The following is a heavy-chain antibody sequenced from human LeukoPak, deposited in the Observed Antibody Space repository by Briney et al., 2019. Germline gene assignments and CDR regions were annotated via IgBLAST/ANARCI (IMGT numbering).Heavy chain of an antibody. J-gene: IGHJ3*02. Sequence: GGSLRLSCAASGFTVSSNYMSWVRQAPGKGLEWVSVIYSGGSTYYADSVKGRFTISRDNSKNTLYLQMNSLRAEGTAVYYCARDGPGGAQGAFDIWGQGTMVTVSS. CDR2: IYSGGST. V-gene: IGHV3-53*01. CDR3: ARDGPGGAQGAFDI. D-gene: IGHD1-26*01. CDR1: GFTVSSNY.